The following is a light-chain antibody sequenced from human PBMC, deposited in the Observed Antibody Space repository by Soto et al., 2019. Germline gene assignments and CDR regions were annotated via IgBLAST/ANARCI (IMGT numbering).Light chain of an antibody. CDR1: QSISTY. CDR2: GAS. J-gene: IGKJ1*01. Sequence: DIQMTQSPSSLSASIGDRVTISCRASQSISTYLNWYRQKPRKAPELLIYGASTLQSGVPSRFSGSGSGTDFTLTISSLQPEDFATDFFQQSYSKPPTFGPGTKVEV. V-gene: IGKV1-39*01. CDR3: QQSYSKPPT.